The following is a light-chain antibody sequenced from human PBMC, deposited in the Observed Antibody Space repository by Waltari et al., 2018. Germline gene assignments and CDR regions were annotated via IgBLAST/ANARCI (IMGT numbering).Light chain of an antibody. CDR2: GNN. CDR1: GSNIGAGYD. V-gene: IGLV1-40*01. CDR3: QSYDSRLSTYV. J-gene: IGLJ1*01. Sequence: QSVLTQPPSVSGAPGPRVTISCTGGGSNIGAGYDVNWYQQLPGTAPKPLIYGNNKRPSGIPDRFSASRSGTSASLAITGLQADYEADYYCQSYDSRLSTYVFGTGTKVTVL.